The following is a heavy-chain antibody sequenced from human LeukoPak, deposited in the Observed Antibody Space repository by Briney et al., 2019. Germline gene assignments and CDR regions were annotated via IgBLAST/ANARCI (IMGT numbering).Heavy chain of an antibody. V-gene: IGHV3-21*01. CDR3: ARDIADGYGGTMDV. J-gene: IGHJ6*03. CDR2: ISSSSSYI. CDR1: GFTFSSYS. D-gene: IGHD5-24*01. Sequence: PGGSLRLSCAASGFTFSSYSMNWVRQAPGKGLEWVSSISSSSSYIYYADSVKGRFTISRDNAKNSLYLQMNSLRAEDTAVYYCARDIADGYGGTMDVWGKGTTVTVSS.